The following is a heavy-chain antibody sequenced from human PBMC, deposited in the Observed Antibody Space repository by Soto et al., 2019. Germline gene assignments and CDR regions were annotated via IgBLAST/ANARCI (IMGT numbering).Heavy chain of an antibody. D-gene: IGHD6-19*01. CDR1: GFTFSSYS. CDR2: ISSSSSTI. CDR3: ARDVEMEWLVPFQAFDI. J-gene: IGHJ3*02. Sequence: GGSLRLSCAASGFTFSSYSMNWVRQAPGKGLEWVSYISSSSSTIYYADSVKGRFTISRDNAKNSLYLQMNSLRDEDTAVYYCARDVEMEWLVPFQAFDIWGQGTMVTVSS. V-gene: IGHV3-48*02.